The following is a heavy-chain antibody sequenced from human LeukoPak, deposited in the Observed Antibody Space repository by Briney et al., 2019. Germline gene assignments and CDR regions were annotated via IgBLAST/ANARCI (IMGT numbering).Heavy chain of an antibody. V-gene: IGHV1-18*01. CDR1: GYTFTNYN. CDR2: ISAYNGDT. Sequence: ASVKVSCKASGYTFTNYNILWVRQAPGQGLEWMGWISAYNGDTNYAQNFQGRVTMTTDTSTSTAYMELKSLRSDDPAVYYCARDRLGANDAFDIWGQGTMLTVSS. J-gene: IGHJ3*02. CDR3: ARDRLGANDAFDI. D-gene: IGHD3-10*01.